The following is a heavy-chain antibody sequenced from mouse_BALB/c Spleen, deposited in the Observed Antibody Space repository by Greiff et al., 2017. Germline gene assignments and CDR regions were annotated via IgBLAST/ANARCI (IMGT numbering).Heavy chain of an antibody. Sequence: QVTLKESGPGILQPSQTLSLTCSFSGFSLSTSGMGVSWIRQPSGKGLEWLAHIYWDDDKRYNPSLKSRLTISKDTSRNQVFLKITSVDTADTATYYCARRAMDDYPYYYAMDYWGQGTSVTVSS. D-gene: IGHD2-4*01. V-gene: IGHV8-12*01. CDR2: IYWDDDK. J-gene: IGHJ4*01. CDR1: GFSLSTSGMG. CDR3: ARRAMDDYPYYYAMDY.